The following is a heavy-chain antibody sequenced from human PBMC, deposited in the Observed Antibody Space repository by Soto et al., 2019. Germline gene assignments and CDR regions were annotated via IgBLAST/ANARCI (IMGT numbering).Heavy chain of an antibody. CDR1: GFTFNIYG. Sequence: VKLVESGGGVVQPGGALRLSCAASGFTFNIYGMHWVRQAPDKGLEWVALISCDGSNQYYADSVKGRFTISRDNAKNTLFLQMNSLRADDTAVYYCAKDQASGQGSFDSWGQGTLFTGSS. J-gene: IGHJ4*02. CDR3: AKDQASGQGSFDS. V-gene: IGHV3-30*18. CDR2: ISCDGSNQ.